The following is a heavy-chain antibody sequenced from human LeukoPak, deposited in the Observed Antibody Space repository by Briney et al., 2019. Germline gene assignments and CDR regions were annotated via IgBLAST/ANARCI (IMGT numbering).Heavy chain of an antibody. CDR2: IYYSGST. J-gene: IGHJ5*02. CDR1: GGSISSSSYY. V-gene: IGHV4-39*07. Sequence: SETLSLTCTVSGGSISSSSYYWGWIRQPPGKGLEWIGSIYYSGSTYYNPSLKSRVTISVDTSKNQFSLKLSSVTAADTAVYYCARVNIVNCYDSSGYYGSWGQGTLVTVSS. D-gene: IGHD3-22*01. CDR3: ARVNIVNCYDSSGYYGS.